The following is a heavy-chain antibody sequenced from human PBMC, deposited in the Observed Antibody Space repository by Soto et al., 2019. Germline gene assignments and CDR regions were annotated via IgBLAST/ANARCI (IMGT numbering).Heavy chain of an antibody. CDR3: ARPRGNWNYWWFDY. Sequence: PSETLSLTCAVYGGSFSCYYWSWIRQPPGKGLEWIGEINHSGSTNYNPSLKSRVTIPVETSKNQFSLKLSSVTAADTAVYYCARPRGNWNYWWFDYWGQGTLVTVSS. J-gene: IGHJ4*02. CDR1: GGSFSCYY. V-gene: IGHV4-34*01. D-gene: IGHD1-7*01. CDR2: INHSGST.